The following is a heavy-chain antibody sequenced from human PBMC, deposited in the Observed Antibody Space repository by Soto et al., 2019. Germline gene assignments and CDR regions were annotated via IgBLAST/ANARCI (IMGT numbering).Heavy chain of an antibody. CDR1: GYTFTSYD. CDR3: ARGGYNWKGRNTRLDY. D-gene: IGHD1-1*01. V-gene: IGHV1-8*01. Sequence: ASVKVSCKASGYTFTSYDINWVRQATGQGLEWMGWMNPNSGNTGYAQKFQGRVTMTRNTSISTAYMELSSLRSEDTAVYYCARGGYNWKGRNTRLDYWGQGTLVTVSS. CDR2: MNPNSGNT. J-gene: IGHJ4*02.